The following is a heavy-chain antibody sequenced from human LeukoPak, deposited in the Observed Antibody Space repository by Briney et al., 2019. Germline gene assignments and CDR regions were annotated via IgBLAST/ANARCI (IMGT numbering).Heavy chain of an antibody. D-gene: IGHD3-10*01. J-gene: IGHJ5*02. Sequence: ASVKVSFKASGSTFTSYGISWVRQAPGQGLEWMGGISAYNGNTNYAQKLQGRVTMTTDTSTSTAYMELRSLRSDDTAVYYCARAAMVRGVIVMGGWFDPWGQGTLVTVPS. CDR3: ARAAMVRGVIVMGGWFDP. CDR1: GSTFTSYG. V-gene: IGHV1-18*01. CDR2: ISAYNGNT.